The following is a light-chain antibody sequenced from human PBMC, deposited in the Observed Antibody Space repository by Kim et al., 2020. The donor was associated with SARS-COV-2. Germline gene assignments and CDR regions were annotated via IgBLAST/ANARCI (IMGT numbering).Light chain of an antibody. CDR3: GTWDDSLSAWV. J-gene: IGLJ3*02. Sequence: QSVLTQPPSVSAAPGQKVTISCSGSSSNIGNNYVSWYQQLPGTAPKLLIYDNNNRPSGIPDRFSGSKSGTSATLGITGLQTGDEADYYCGTWDDSLSAWVFGGGTQLTVL. CDR1: SSNIGNNY. CDR2: DNN. V-gene: IGLV1-51*01.